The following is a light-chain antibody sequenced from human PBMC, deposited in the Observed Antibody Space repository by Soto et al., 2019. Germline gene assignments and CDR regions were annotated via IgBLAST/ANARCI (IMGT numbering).Light chain of an antibody. Sequence: DIQMTQSPSTLSGSVGDRVTITCRASQTISSWLAWYQQKPGKAPKLLIYKASTLKSGVPSRFSGSGSGTEFTLTISSLQPDDFAVYYCQQRSSWPLTFGGGTRVE. CDR2: KAS. V-gene: IGKV1-5*03. J-gene: IGKJ4*01. CDR3: QQRSSWPLT. CDR1: QTISSW.